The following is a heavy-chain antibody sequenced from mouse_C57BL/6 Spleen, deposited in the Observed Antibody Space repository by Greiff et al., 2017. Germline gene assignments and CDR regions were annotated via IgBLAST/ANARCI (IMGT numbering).Heavy chain of an antibody. CDR2: IWTGGGT. Sequence: VQLVESGPGLVSPSQSLSITCTVSGFSLTSYAISWVRQPPGKGLEWLGVIWTGGGTNYNSALKSRLSISKDNSKSQVFLKMNSLQNADTAKYYSARNYDYVQAAMDYWGQGTSVTVSS. CDR3: ARNYDYVQAAMDY. J-gene: IGHJ4*01. CDR1: GFSLTSYA. V-gene: IGHV2-9-1*01. D-gene: IGHD2-4*01.